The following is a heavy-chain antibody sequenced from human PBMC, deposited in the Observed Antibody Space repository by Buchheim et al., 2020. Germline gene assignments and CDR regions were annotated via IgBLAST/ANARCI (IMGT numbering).Heavy chain of an antibody. CDR3: ARENGYHES. D-gene: IGHD3-22*01. CDR2: IRQSGRAK. CDR1: GFTFSTYC. J-gene: IGHJ4*02. Sequence: VQLVESGGGLVQPGGSLRLSCAASGFTFSTYCITWIRQAPGKGLERVSTIRQSGRAKYYGDSVKGRFTISRDNAKHSLYLEMNNLRAEDNAVYYCARENGYHESWGQVTL. V-gene: IGHV3-7*01.